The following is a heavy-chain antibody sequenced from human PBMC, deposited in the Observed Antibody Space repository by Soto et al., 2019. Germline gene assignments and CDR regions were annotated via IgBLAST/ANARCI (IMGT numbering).Heavy chain of an antibody. V-gene: IGHV3-23*01. D-gene: IGHD2-8*02. Sequence: LRLSCEPSGFMCSSYDMSWVRQAPGKALEWASTILVSDSTHYDDSVRGRFTISRDRSKNTVYLQMNSLTAGDTAVYYCAKATATGGGAFDISGQGTMVTVSS. CDR1: GFMCSSYD. CDR2: ILVSDST. J-gene: IGHJ3*02. CDR3: AKATATGGGAFDI.